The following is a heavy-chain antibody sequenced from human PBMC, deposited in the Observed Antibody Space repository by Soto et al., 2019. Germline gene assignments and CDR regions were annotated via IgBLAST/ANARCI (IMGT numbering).Heavy chain of an antibody. V-gene: IGHV3-30*18. Sequence: QVQLVESGGGVVQPGRSLRPSCAASGLIFSSYGIHWVRQAPGKGLEWVAAISYDGSNKYYTDSVKGRFTISRDNSKNTLYLQMNSLRAEDTAVYYCAKDRTVTGWVQYDMDVWGPGTTVTVSS. CDR1: GLIFSSYG. J-gene: IGHJ6*02. CDR2: ISYDGSNK. CDR3: AKDRTVTGWVQYDMDV. D-gene: IGHD4-17*01.